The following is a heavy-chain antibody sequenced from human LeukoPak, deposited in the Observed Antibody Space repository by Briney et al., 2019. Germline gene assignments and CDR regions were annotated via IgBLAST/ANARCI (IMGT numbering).Heavy chain of an antibody. CDR1: GYSFTNHW. J-gene: IGHJ4*02. CDR2: IYPGDSDT. V-gene: IGHV5-51*01. D-gene: IGHD3-16*01. CDR3: ARSSSGSYALVDY. Sequence: GESLKISRKGSGYSFTNHWIGWVRQMPGKGLEWMGIIYPGDSDTRYSPSFQGQVTISADKSISTAYLQWSSLKASDTAMYYCARSSSGSYALVDYWGQGTLVTVSS.